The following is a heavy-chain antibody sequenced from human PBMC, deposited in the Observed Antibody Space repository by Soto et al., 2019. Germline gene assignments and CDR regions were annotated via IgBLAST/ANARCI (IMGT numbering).Heavy chain of an antibody. Sequence: QMQLVQPGAEVKKPGSSVKVSCKASGGTFSNYEISWVRQAPGQGLEWMGAIISISTTGKYAQKFQDRVTITADESTSTAYMELSRLKSDDTAVYYCAGRYCRGGRCHGRYYYGMDVWGQGTTVTVSS. CDR3: AGRYCRGGRCHGRYYYGMDV. V-gene: IGHV1-69*01. D-gene: IGHD2-15*01. CDR1: GGTFSNYE. CDR2: IISISTTG. J-gene: IGHJ6*02.